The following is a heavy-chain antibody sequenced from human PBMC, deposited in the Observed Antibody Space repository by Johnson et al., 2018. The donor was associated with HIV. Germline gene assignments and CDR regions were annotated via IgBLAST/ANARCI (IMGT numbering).Heavy chain of an antibody. D-gene: IGHD1-26*01. CDR2: LSADGRT. J-gene: IGHJ3*01. V-gene: IGHV3-30*14. CDR1: GFTFSSYA. Sequence: QVQLVESGGGLVQPGGSLRLSCTASGFTFSSYAMHWVRQAPGKGLEWVSVLSADGRTYYAASAMGRLTVTTDYSENTVYLQMNSLTAEDTALYYLSTKGSKWELIVDGFAVWGQGTMVTVSS. CDR3: STKGSKWELIVDGFAV.